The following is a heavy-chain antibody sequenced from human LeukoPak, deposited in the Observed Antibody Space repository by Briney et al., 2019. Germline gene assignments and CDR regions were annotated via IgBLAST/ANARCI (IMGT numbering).Heavy chain of an antibody. J-gene: IGHJ6*02. CDR3: ARDRADYGILTGYIYYGMDV. CDR1: GYTFTGYY. Sequence: ASVKVSCKASGYTFTGYYMHWVRQAPGQGLEWMGWINPNSGGTNYAQKFQGRVTMTRDTSISTAYMELSRLRSDDTAVYYCARDRADYGILTGYIYYGMDVWGQGTTVTVSS. D-gene: IGHD3-9*01. V-gene: IGHV1-2*02. CDR2: INPNSGGT.